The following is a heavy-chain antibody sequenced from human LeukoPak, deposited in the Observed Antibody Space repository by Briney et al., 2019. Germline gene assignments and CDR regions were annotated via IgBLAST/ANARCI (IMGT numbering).Heavy chain of an antibody. CDR2: INPSGGST. Sequence: EASVKVSCKASGYTFTSYYMHWVRQAPGQGLEWMGIINPSGGSTSYAQKFQGRVTMTRDTSTSTVYMELSSLRSEDTAVYYCARERQVPRYCSGGSRYSLYYWGQGTLVTVSS. CDR1: GYTFTSYY. V-gene: IGHV1-46*01. J-gene: IGHJ4*02. CDR3: ARERQVPRYCSGGSRYSLYY. D-gene: IGHD2-15*01.